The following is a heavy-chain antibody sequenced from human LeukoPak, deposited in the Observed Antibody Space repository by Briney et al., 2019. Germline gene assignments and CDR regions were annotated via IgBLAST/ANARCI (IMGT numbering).Heavy chain of an antibody. D-gene: IGHD3-10*01. CDR1: GGYISTYY. CDR2: IYYSGST. CDR3: ARGGYGGSTLNWFDP. J-gene: IGHJ5*02. V-gene: IGHV4-4*07. Sequence: PSETLSLTCTVSGGYISTYYWSWIRQSAGKGLEWIGRIYYSGSTNYNPSLKSRVTISVDTSKNQFSLKLSSVTAADTAVYYCARGGYGGSTLNWFDPWGQGTLVTVSS.